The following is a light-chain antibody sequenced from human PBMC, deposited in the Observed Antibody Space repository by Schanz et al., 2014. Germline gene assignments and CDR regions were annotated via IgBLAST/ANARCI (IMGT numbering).Light chain of an antibody. J-gene: IGKJ4*01. Sequence: EIVMTQSPATLSVSPGERATLSCRASQSVSSNLAWYQQKPGQAPRLLIYDASNRATGIPARFSGSGSGTDFTLTISSLEPEDFAVYYCQQRDSWPSRRVTFGGGTKVEIK. CDR1: QSVSSN. CDR2: DAS. V-gene: IGKV3-11*01. CDR3: QQRDSWPSRRVT.